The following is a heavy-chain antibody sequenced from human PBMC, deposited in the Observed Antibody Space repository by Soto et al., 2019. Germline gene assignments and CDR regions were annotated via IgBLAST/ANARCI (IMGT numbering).Heavy chain of an antibody. V-gene: IGHV3-30-3*01. Sequence: QVQLVESGGGVVQPGRSLRLSCAASGFTFSSYAMHGVRQAPGKGLEWVAVISYDGSNKYYADSVKGRFTTSRDNSKNPLYLQMNSLRAEDTAVYYCARVREGFGEFLLPIGYWGQGTLVTVSS. J-gene: IGHJ4*02. CDR2: ISYDGSNK. D-gene: IGHD3-10*01. CDR1: GFTFSSYA. CDR3: ARVREGFGEFLLPIGY.